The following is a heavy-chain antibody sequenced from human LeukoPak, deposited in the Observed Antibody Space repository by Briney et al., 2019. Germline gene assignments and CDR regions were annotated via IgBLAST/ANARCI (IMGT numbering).Heavy chain of an antibody. CDR2: IKSKTDGGTT. V-gene: IGHV3-15*01. D-gene: IGHD3-3*01. J-gene: IGHJ4*02. CDR1: GFTFSNAW. CDR3: TTAGGYYDFWSGYYEVDY. Sequence: GGSLRLSCAASGFTFSNAWMSWVRQAPGEGLEWVGRIKSKTDGGTTDYSAPVKGRFTISRDDSKNTLYLQMNSLKTEDTAVYYCTTAGGYYDFWSGYYEVDYWGQGTLVTVSS.